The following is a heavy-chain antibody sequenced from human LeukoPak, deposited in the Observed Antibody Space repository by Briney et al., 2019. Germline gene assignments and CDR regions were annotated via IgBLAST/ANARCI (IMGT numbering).Heavy chain of an antibody. Sequence: GGSLRLSCAASGFTFSSYGMHWVRQAPGKGLKWVAVISYDGSNKYYADSVKGRFTISRDNSKNTLYLQMNSLRDEDTAVYYCARDGARRGYYYYGMDVWGQGTTVTVSS. D-gene: IGHD3-10*01. CDR3: ARDGARRGYYYYGMDV. V-gene: IGHV3-30*03. J-gene: IGHJ6*02. CDR1: GFTFSSYG. CDR2: ISYDGSNK.